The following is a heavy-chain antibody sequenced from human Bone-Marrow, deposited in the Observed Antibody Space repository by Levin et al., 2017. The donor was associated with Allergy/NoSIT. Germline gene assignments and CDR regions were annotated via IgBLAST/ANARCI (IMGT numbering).Heavy chain of an antibody. CDR2: IYSGGAT. V-gene: IGHV3-66*01. J-gene: IGHJ4*02. CDR3: ARSFDYNFA. D-gene: IGHD3-9*01. CDR1: GFTVSNNQ. Sequence: GESLKISCAASGFTVSNNQMNWLRQAPGRKLEWVSLIYSGGATYYADSVKGRFTISRDQSKNTLYLQMNSLRAEDTAVYYFARSFDYNFAGGQGTLVTVSS.